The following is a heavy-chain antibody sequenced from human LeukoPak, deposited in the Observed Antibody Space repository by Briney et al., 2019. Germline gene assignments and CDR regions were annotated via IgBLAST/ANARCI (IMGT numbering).Heavy chain of an antibody. Sequence: PGGSLRLSCAASQFTFSNYWMSWVRQAPGKGLERVAHTSQDGTSIYYVDSVKGRFTISRDNAKNSLYLQMDSLRAEDTAVYYCASRHSGYALDYWGQGTLVTVSS. CDR2: TSQDGTSI. CDR1: QFTFSNYW. CDR3: ASRHSGYALDY. D-gene: IGHD5-12*01. V-gene: IGHV3-7*01. J-gene: IGHJ4*02.